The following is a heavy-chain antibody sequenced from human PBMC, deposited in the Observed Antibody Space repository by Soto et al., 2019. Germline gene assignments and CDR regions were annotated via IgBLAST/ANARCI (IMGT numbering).Heavy chain of an antibody. CDR3: ARDGSSTANWIDP. Sequence: SETLSLTCPVSGDPMNIGGYYWTWIRQFPGKGLEWIGYIYHTGPTYYNPSLKSRVSMSVDMSKNQFSLTLTSVTAADTAIYYCARDGSSTANWIDPWGPGTLVTVSS. D-gene: IGHD2-2*01. V-gene: IGHV4-31*03. J-gene: IGHJ5*02. CDR1: GDPMNIGGYY. CDR2: IYHTGPT.